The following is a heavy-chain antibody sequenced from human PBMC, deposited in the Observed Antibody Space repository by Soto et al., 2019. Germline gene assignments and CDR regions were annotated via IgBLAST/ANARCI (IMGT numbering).Heavy chain of an antibody. CDR3: AREGPATANYGMDV. J-gene: IGHJ6*02. CDR2: VNPNSGGT. CDR1: GYTFTDYY. Sequence: QVQLVQSGAEVKKPGASVKVSCKASGYTFTDYYIHWVRQAPGQGLEWMGWVNPNSGGTNYAQKFQGWVTMTRDTSISTVYMELSSLKSDDMAVYYWAREGPATANYGMDVWGQGTTVTVSS. V-gene: IGHV1-2*04. D-gene: IGHD1-26*01.